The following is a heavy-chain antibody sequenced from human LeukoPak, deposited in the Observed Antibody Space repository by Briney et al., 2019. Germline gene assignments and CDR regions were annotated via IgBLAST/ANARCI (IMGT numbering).Heavy chain of an antibody. CDR1: GFTFSSYS. D-gene: IGHD6-19*01. Sequence: GGSLRLSCAASGFTFSSYSMNWVRQAPGKGLEWVSYISSSSSTLYYADSVKGRFTISRDNAKNSLYLQMNSLRDEDTAVYYCARWRAGIAVAVDYWGQGTLVTVSS. CDR3: ARWRAGIAVAVDY. CDR2: ISSSSSTL. J-gene: IGHJ4*02. V-gene: IGHV3-48*02.